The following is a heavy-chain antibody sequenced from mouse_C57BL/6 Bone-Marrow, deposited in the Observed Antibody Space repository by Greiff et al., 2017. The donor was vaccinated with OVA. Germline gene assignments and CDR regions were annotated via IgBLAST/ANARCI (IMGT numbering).Heavy chain of an antibody. Sequence: VQLQQSGAELARPGASVKLSCKASGYTFTSYGISWVKQRTGQGLEWIGEIYPRSGNTYYNEKFKGKATLTADKSSSTAYMELRSLTSADSAVYFCARGTTVVATDFDVWGTGTTVTVSS. V-gene: IGHV1-81*01. CDR3: ARGTTVVATDFDV. CDR2: IYPRSGNT. D-gene: IGHD1-1*01. J-gene: IGHJ1*03. CDR1: GYTFTSYG.